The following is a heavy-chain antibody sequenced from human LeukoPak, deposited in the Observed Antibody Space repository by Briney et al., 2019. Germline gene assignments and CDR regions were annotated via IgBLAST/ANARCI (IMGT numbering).Heavy chain of an antibody. CDR3: ARVEGIAAAAPGY. D-gene: IGHD6-13*01. CDR2: INAGNGNT. CDR1: GYTFTSYA. J-gene: IGHJ4*02. Sequence: ASVKVSCKASGYTFTSYAMHWVRQAPGQRLEWMGWINAGNGNTKYSQKFQGRVTITRDTSASTAYMELSSLRSEDTAVYYCARVEGIAAAAPGYWGQGTLVTVSS. V-gene: IGHV1-3*01.